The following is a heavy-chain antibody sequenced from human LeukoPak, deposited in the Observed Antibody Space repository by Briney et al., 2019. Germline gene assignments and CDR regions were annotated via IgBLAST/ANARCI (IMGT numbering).Heavy chain of an antibody. Sequence: GGSLRLSYAASGFTFSSYGMHWVRQAPGKGLEWVAFIRYDGSNKYYADSVKGRFTISRDNSKNTLYLQMSSLRAEDTAVYYCAKGQYRIRTYYYDSSGYYPFDYWGQGTLVTVSS. D-gene: IGHD3-22*01. J-gene: IGHJ4*02. CDR3: AKGQYRIRTYYYDSSGYYPFDY. V-gene: IGHV3-30*02. CDR1: GFTFSSYG. CDR2: IRYDGSNK.